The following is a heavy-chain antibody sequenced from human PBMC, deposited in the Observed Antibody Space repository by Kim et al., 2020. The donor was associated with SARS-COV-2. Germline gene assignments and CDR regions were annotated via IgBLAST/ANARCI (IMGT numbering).Heavy chain of an antibody. CDR3: AREIAAVQRGFEY. J-gene: IGHJ4*02. Sequence: YLDSVRGRFTISRDNAKNSLYLQMNSLRGDDTAVYYCAREIAAVQRGFEYWGQGTLVTVSS. V-gene: IGHV3-7*03. D-gene: IGHD6-6*01.